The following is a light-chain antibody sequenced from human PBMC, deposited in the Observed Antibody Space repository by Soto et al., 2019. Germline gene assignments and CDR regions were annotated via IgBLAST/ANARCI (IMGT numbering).Light chain of an antibody. CDR3: SSYTSSSFYV. CDR1: SSDVGGYNY. J-gene: IGLJ1*01. V-gene: IGLV2-14*01. Sequence: QTVVTQPPSVSGSPGQSITISCTGTSSDVGGYNYVSWYQQHPGKAPKLMIYEVSNRPSGVSNRFSGSKSGNTASLTISGLQAEDEADYYCSSYTSSSFYVFGTGTKVTVL. CDR2: EVS.